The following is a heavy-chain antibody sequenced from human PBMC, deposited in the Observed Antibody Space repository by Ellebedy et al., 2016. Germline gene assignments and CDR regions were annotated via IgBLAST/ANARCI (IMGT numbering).Heavy chain of an antibody. CDR1: GGSISSYY. Sequence: SETLSLTCTVSGGSISSYYWSWIRQPPGKGLEWIGYIYYSGSTNYNPSLKSRVTISVDTSKNQFSLKLSSVTAADTAVYYCARSNSGKQLYYYDSSGWSAFDIWGQGTMVTVSS. CDR3: ARSNSGKQLYYYDSSGWSAFDI. D-gene: IGHD3-22*01. CDR2: IYYSGST. V-gene: IGHV4-59*01. J-gene: IGHJ3*02.